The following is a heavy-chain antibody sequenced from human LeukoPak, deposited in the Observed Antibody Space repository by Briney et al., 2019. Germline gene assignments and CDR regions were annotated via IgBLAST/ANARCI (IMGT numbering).Heavy chain of an antibody. CDR1: GFTFSSYA. CDR2: IREDGSEK. V-gene: IGHV3-7*01. D-gene: IGHD5-12*01. CDR3: ARDLYSQGSPFDS. J-gene: IGHJ4*02. Sequence: GGSLRLSCAASGFTFSSYAMSWVRQAPQKGLEWVANIREDGSEKYYGDSVKGRFTISRDNAKNSLYLQMDSLRAEDTAVYYCARDLYSQGSPFDSWGQGTLVTVS.